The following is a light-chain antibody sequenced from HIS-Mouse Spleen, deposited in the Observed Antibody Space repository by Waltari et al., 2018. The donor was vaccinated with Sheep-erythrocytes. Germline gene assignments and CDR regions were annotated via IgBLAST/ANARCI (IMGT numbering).Light chain of an antibody. CDR3: CSYAGSYTVV. CDR2: DVI. CDR1: SSDVGGYNY. Sequence: QSALTQPRSVSGSPGQSVTISCTGTSSDVGGYNYVSWYQQHPGKAPKLMIYDVIKRPSVVPVRFAGAKSGNTASLTISGLQAEDEADYYCCSYAGSYTVVFGGGTKLTVL. J-gene: IGLJ2*01. V-gene: IGLV2-11*01.